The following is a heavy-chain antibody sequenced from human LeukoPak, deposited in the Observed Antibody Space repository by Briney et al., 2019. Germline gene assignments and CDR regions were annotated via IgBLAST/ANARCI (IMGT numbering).Heavy chain of an antibody. J-gene: IGHJ5*02. Sequence: SETLSLTCTVSGGSISSYYWSWIRQPAVKGLEWIGRIYTSGSTNYNPSLKSRVTMSVDTSKNQFSLKLSSVTAADTAVYYCARVGGSGSYSKGVWFDPWGQGTLVTVSS. CDR2: IYTSGST. CDR1: GGSISSYY. CDR3: ARVGGSGSYSKGVWFDP. V-gene: IGHV4-4*07. D-gene: IGHD3-10*01.